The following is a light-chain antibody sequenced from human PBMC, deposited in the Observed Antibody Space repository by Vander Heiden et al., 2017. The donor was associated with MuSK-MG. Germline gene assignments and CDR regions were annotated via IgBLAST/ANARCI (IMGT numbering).Light chain of an antibody. CDR3: QQRSNWPGFT. Sequence: IVLPHSPATLSLSPGERATLSCRASQSVSSYLAWYQQKPGQAPRLLIYDASNRATGIPARFSGSGSGTDFTLTISSLEPEDFAVYYCQQRSNWPGFTFGPGTKVDIK. J-gene: IGKJ3*01. V-gene: IGKV3-11*01. CDR2: DAS. CDR1: QSVSSY.